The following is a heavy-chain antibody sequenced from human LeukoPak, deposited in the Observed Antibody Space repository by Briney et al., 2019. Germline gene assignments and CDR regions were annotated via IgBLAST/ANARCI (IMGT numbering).Heavy chain of an antibody. CDR1: GYTFSTYY. CDR3: ARDRPHNWFVP. CDR2: IHPGVGST. J-gene: IGHJ5*02. Sequence: ASVKLSCKASGYTFSTYYIHWVRQAPGEGLEWVGLIHPGVGSTDYAQKFRGRVTMTTDTATTTVHMELTSPQSEDTAVYYCARDRPHNWFVPWGQGTLVTVSP. V-gene: IGHV1-46*01.